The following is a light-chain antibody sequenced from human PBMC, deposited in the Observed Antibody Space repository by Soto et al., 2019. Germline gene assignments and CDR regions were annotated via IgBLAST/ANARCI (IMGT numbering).Light chain of an antibody. CDR3: QQSRM. J-gene: IGKJ4*02. CDR2: GAS. V-gene: IGKV3-20*01. Sequence: DIVLTQSPGPLSLSPGESATLSSRASQSVSSSYLAWYQQKPGQDPRLLIYGASSRATGIPDRFSGSGSGTDFTIPISRLEPEDFSVHYCQQSRMFGGGTKVEIK. CDR1: QSVSSSY.